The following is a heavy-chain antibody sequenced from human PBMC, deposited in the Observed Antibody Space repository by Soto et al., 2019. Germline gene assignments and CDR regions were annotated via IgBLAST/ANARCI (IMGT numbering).Heavy chain of an antibody. J-gene: IGHJ4*02. CDR2: ISGFNANTYYNT. V-gene: IGHV1-18*01. CDR3: ARGLGCVDYADYCYFDY. Sequence: ASVKVSCKASGYMFVSYGVSWVRQAPGHGLEWLGWISGFNANTYYNTKYKQKFQGRVSMTIDTSTDTAYMELRSLRSDDTAVYYCARGLGCVDYADYCYFDYWGQGTLVTVSS. CDR1: GYMFVSYG. D-gene: IGHD4-17*01.